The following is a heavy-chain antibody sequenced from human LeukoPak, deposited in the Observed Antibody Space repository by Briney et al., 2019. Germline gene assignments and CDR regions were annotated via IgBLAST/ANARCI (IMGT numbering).Heavy chain of an antibody. CDR2: ISRSGDTI. D-gene: IGHD1-7*01. CDR3: AGYHRNYGVVY. Sequence: AGGSLRLSCAASGFTFSDHYMSWVRQAPGKGLEWISYISRSGDTIDYADSVKGRFTISSDNTKNSLDLQMNSLRADDTAVYYCAGYHRNYGVVYWGQGTLVTVSS. V-gene: IGHV3-11*01. J-gene: IGHJ4*02. CDR1: GFTFSDHY.